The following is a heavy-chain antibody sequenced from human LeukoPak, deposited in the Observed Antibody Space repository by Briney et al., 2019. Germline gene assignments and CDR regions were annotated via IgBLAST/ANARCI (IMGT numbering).Heavy chain of an antibody. CDR2: INNDGSGT. J-gene: IGHJ5*02. D-gene: IGHD2-15*01. Sequence: QPGGSLRLSCAASGFTFSSYWIHWVRQAPGKGPVWVSRINNDGSGTTYADSVKGRFTISRDDAKNTLYLQMNSLRAEDTAVYYCVRGGESTWSWGQGTLVTVSS. CDR3: VRGGESTWS. CDR1: GFTFSSYW. V-gene: IGHV3-74*01.